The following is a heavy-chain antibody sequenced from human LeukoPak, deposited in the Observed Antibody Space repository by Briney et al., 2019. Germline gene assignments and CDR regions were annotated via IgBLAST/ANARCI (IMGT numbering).Heavy chain of an antibody. D-gene: IGHD1-26*01. CDR3: ARDRVGATTWLDY. J-gene: IGHJ4*02. CDR2: IYYSGST. CDR1: GGSISSSSYY. V-gene: IGHV4-61*05. Sequence: SETLSLTCTVSGGSISSSSYYWGWIRQPPGKGLEWIGYIYYSGSTNYNPSLKSRVTISVDTSKSQFSLKLTSVTAADTAVYYCARDRVGATTWLDYWGQGTLVTVSS.